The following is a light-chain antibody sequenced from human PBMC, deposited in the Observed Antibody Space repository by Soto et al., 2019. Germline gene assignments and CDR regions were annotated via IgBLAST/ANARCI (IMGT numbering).Light chain of an antibody. CDR3: QQYNNLYT. CDR1: QSVSSN. Sequence: EIVMTQSPATLSVSPGERATLSCRASQSVSSNLAWYQQKPGQAPRLLFYGASTRATGIPARFSGSGSGTEFTLTISSLQSEDFAVYYCQQYNNLYTFGQGTKLEIK. CDR2: GAS. V-gene: IGKV3-15*01. J-gene: IGKJ2*01.